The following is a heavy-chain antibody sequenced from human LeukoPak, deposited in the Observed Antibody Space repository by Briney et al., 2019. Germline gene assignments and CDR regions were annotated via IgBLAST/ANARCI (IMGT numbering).Heavy chain of an antibody. Sequence: PSETLSLTCTVSGGSISSYYWSWIRQPPGKGLEWIGYIYYSGSTNYNPSLKSRVTISVDTSKNQFSLKLSSVTAADTAVYYCAREHYGRLSYFDYWGQGTLVTVSS. V-gene: IGHV4-59*01. J-gene: IGHJ4*02. CDR3: AREHYGRLSYFDY. D-gene: IGHD2-15*01. CDR1: GGSISSYY. CDR2: IYYSGST.